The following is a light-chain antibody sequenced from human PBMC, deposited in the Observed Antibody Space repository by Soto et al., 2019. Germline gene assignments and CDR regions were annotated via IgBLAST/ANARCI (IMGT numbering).Light chain of an antibody. CDR1: SSNIGSYF. CDR2: DND. V-gene: IGLV1-51*01. CDR3: GTWGSSLSEYV. Sequence: QSVLTQPPSVSAAPGQKVSISCSGSSSNIGSYFVSWYQQLPRAAPKLLIYDNDQRPSGIPDRFSGSKSGTSATLGITGLQIGDEADYYCGTWGSSLSEYVFGTGTKVTVL. J-gene: IGLJ1*01.